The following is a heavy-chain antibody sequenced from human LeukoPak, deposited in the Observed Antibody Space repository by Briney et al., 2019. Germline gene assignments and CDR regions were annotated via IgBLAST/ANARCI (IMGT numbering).Heavy chain of an antibody. V-gene: IGHV4-4*07. CDR3: ARDRVSTVTKPNTPSESGWFDP. CDR1: GGSISSYY. Sequence: PSETLSLTCTVSGGSISSYYWSWIRQPAGKGLEWIGRIYTSGGTNYNPSLTSRVTMSVDTSKNQFSLKLSSVTAADTAVYYCARDRVSTVTKPNTPSESGWFDPWGQGTLVTVSS. D-gene: IGHD4-11*01. CDR2: IYTSGGT. J-gene: IGHJ5*02.